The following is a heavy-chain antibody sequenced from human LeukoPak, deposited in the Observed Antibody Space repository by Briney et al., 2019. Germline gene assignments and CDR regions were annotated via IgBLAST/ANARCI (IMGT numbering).Heavy chain of an antibody. V-gene: IGHV4-59*08. CDR3: ARHPELYFFDY. CDR2: ISYSGST. D-gene: IGHD3-10*01. CDR1: GASISSYY. J-gene: IGHJ4*02. Sequence: SETLSLTCTVSGASISSYYWSWIRQPPGKGLEWIGYISYSGSTNYNPSLKSRVTISADTSKNQVSLTLSSVAAADTAVYYCARHPELYFFDYWGQGTLVTVSS.